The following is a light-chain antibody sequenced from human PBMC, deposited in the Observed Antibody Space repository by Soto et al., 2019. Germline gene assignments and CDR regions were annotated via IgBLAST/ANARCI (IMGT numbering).Light chain of an antibody. CDR1: SSDIGGYNY. Sequence: HSARTQPASVSGSPGQSSTISCTGTSSDIGGYNYVSWYQQDSGKAPKLIIYAVTDRPSGVSSRFSGSKSGNTAFLTISGLQAEDEADYYCTSYTRSSTYVFGTGTKVTVL. J-gene: IGLJ1*01. CDR2: AVT. V-gene: IGLV2-14*01. CDR3: TSYTRSSTYV.